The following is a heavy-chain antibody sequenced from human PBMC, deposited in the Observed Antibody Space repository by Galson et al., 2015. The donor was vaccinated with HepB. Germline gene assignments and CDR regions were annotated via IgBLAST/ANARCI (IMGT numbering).Heavy chain of an antibody. Sequence: SLRLSCAASGFTFSTYAMHWVRQAPGKGLEWVAVISYDGSNKYHADSVKGRFTISRDTSKNTLYLQMNSLRAEDTAVYYCANIIVLPAAPGAFDIWGQGTMVTVSS. V-gene: IGHV3-30-3*01. CDR1: GFTFSTYA. D-gene: IGHD2-2*01. CDR3: ANIIVLPAAPGAFDI. J-gene: IGHJ3*02. CDR2: ISYDGSNK.